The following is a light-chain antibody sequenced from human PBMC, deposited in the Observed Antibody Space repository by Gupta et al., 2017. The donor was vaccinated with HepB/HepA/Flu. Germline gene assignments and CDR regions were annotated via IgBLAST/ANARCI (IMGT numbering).Light chain of an antibody. V-gene: IGLV2-23*02. CDR3: CAYAGSSTYV. Sequence: QSALTQPASVSASPGQSITISCTGTRSDVGSYNLVSWYQQHPGKAPKLMIYEVSKRPSGVSNRFSGSKSGNTASLTISGLQAEDEADYYCCAYAGSSTYVFGTGTKVTVL. CDR2: EVS. J-gene: IGLJ1*01. CDR1: RSDVGSYNL.